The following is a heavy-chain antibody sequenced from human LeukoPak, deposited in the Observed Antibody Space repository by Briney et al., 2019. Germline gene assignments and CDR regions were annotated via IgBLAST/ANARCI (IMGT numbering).Heavy chain of an antibody. CDR3: ARSSGWDGFDY. D-gene: IGHD6-19*01. CDR2: ISYDGSNK. CDR1: GFTFSSYA. V-gene: IGHV3-30-3*01. Sequence: GRSLRLSCAASGFTFSSYAMHWVRQAPGKGLEWVAVISYDGSNKYYADSVKGRLTISRDNSKNTLYLQMNSLRAEDTAVYYCARSSGWDGFDYWGQGTLVTVSS. J-gene: IGHJ4*02.